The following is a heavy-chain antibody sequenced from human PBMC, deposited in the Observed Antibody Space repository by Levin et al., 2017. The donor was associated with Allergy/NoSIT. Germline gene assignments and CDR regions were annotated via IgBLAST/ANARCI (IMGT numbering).Heavy chain of an antibody. V-gene: IGHV4-59*01. CDR1: GGSISSYY. CDR3: ARGDYDFWSGYYGVGWFDP. Sequence: GSLRLSCTVSGGSISSYYWSWIRQPPGKGLEWIGYIYYSGSTNYNPSLKSRVTISVDTSKNQFSLKLSSVTAADTAVYYCARGDYDFWSGYYGVGWFDPWGQGTLVTVSS. D-gene: IGHD3-3*01. J-gene: IGHJ5*02. CDR2: IYYSGST.